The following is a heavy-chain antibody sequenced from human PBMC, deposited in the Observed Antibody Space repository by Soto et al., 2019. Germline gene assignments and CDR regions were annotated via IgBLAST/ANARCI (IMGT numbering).Heavy chain of an antibody. D-gene: IGHD2-15*01. CDR2: ISDSGGST. CDR1: GFTFSSYA. Sequence: GGSLRLSCAASGFTFSSYAMNWVRQAPGKGLEWVSGISDSGGSTYYADSVKGRFIISRDTSKNTVYLQMNSLRAEDTAVYFCAKIVDYYYYYYGMDVWGQGTTVTVSS. CDR3: AKIVDYYYYYYGMDV. J-gene: IGHJ6*02. V-gene: IGHV3-23*01.